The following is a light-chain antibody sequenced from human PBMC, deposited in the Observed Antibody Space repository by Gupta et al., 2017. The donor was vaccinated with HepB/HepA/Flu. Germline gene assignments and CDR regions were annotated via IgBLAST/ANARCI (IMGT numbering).Light chain of an antibody. V-gene: IGKV1-39*01. J-gene: IGKJ4*01. CDR2: AAS. Sequence: DIQMTQSPSSLPASVGDRVTITCRASQSIKRVLNWYQQKPGKAPELLIYAASNLQSGVPSRFSSSGSGTDFTLIISSLQPEDFATYYCQQSYTSPLTFGGGTKVEIK. CDR1: QSIKRV. CDR3: QQSYTSPLT.